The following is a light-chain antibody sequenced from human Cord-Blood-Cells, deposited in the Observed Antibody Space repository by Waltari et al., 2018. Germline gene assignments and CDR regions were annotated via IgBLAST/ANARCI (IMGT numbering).Light chain of an antibody. Sequence: DIQMTQSPSSLSASVGDRVTITCRASQSISSYLNWYQQKPGKAPKLLIYAASSLQSGVPSRFSGSGSGTDFTLTISSLQPDDFATYYCQQSNSNSFSFGQGTKVEIK. CDR3: QQSNSNSFS. CDR2: AAS. CDR1: QSISSY. V-gene: IGKV1-39*01. J-gene: IGKJ2*03.